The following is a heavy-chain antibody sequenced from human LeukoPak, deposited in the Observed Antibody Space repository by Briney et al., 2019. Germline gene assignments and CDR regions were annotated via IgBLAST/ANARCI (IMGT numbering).Heavy chain of an antibody. Sequence: GGSLRLSCAASGFTFSSYAMNWVRQAPGKGLEWVAFIRYDGSNKYYADSVKGRFTISRDNSKNTLYLQMNSLRAEDTAVYYCAKAHGSGSLSYFDYWGQGTLVTVSS. J-gene: IGHJ4*02. CDR3: AKAHGSGSLSYFDY. D-gene: IGHD3-10*01. CDR2: IRYDGSNK. CDR1: GFTFSSYA. V-gene: IGHV3-30*02.